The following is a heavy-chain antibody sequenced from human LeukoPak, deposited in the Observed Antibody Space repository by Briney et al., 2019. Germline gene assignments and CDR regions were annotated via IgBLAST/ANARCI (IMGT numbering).Heavy chain of an antibody. CDR3: AKELGGGSDGLDI. V-gene: IGHV3-9*01. CDR2: ISWNSVSI. J-gene: IGHJ3*02. Sequence: PGGSLRLSCAASGITFDDYAMYWVRQGPGKGLEWVAGISWNSVSIGYADSVKGRFTISRDNAKNSLYLQMNSLGNEDTALYYCAKELGGGSDGLDIWGQGTMVTVSS. D-gene: IGHD2-15*01. CDR1: GITFDDYA.